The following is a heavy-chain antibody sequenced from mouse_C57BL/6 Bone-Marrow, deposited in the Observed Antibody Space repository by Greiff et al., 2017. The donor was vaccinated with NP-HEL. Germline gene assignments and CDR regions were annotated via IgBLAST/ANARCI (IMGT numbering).Heavy chain of an antibody. Sequence: EVQLVESGGGLVKPGGSLKLSCAASGFTFSSYAMSFFRPPPDPRLSFFAPSLYGGSYTYSPDNVKGRFTISRDNAKNNLYLQMSHLKSVDTAMYYCARDSLCYAMDYWGQGTSVTVSS. CDR1: GFTFSSYA. CDR3: ARDSLCYAMDY. CDR2: SLYGGSYT. D-gene: IGHD6-5*01. V-gene: IGHV5-4*01. J-gene: IGHJ4*01.